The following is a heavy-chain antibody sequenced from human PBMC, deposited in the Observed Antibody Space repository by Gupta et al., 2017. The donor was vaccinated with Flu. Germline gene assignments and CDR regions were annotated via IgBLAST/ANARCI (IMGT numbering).Heavy chain of an antibody. V-gene: IGHV5-51*01. Sequence: EVQLVQSGAEVKKPGESLMLPCKPSGYFFIAYWIAWGRQRPGKGLEWMGIIYHRNSDTKYSPSFQGQVTISVDRSTSTTYLQWSRLRASDGGMYYCVRRGTGLFDYWGQGTPVTVSS. D-gene: IGHD1-1*01. CDR2: IYHRNSDT. CDR1: GYFFIAYW. CDR3: VRRGTGLFDY. J-gene: IGHJ4*02.